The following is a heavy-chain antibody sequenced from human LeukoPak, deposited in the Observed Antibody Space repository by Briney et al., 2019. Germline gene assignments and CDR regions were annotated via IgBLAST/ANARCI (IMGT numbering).Heavy chain of an antibody. D-gene: IGHD1-7*01. CDR1: GYTFTGYY. V-gene: IGHV1-18*04. CDR2: ISAYNGNT. CDR3: ARNYIHYYYMDV. Sequence: GASVKVSCKASGYTFTGYYMHWVRQAPGQGLEWMGWISAYNGNTNYAQKLQGRVTMTTDTSTSTAYMELRSLRSDDTAVYYCARNYIHYYYMDVWGKGTTVTVSS. J-gene: IGHJ6*03.